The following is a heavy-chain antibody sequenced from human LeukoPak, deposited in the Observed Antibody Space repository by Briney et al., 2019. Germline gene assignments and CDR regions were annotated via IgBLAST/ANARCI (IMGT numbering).Heavy chain of an antibody. CDR1: GFTFSNYG. Sequence: QPGGTLRLSCAASGFTFSNYGMHWVRQAPGKGLAWVAVIWDDGTNKYYADSVKGRFTISRDNSRITLYLQMNSLRAEDTAVYYCARAEVPGAIKSGAFDIWGQGTMVTVSS. J-gene: IGHJ3*02. D-gene: IGHD2-2*01. V-gene: IGHV3-33*01. CDR2: IWDDGTNK. CDR3: ARAEVPGAIKSGAFDI.